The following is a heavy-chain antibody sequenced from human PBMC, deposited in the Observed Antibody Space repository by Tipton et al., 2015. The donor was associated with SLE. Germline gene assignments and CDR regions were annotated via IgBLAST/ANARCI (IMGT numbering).Heavy chain of an antibody. CDR1: CGSISDYY. D-gene: IGHD6-13*01. Sequence: TLSLTCTVSCGSISDYYWSWIRQPPGKGLEWIGSVHYSGSTNYNASLKSRVTISVDTSKNQFSLKLSSVTAADTAVYYCATQSSSGTFDYWGQGTLVTVSS. V-gene: IGHV4-59*01. J-gene: IGHJ4*02. CDR3: ATQSSSGTFDY. CDR2: VHYSGST.